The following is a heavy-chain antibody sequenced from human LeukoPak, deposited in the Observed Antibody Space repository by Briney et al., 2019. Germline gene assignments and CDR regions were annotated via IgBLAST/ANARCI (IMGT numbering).Heavy chain of an antibody. CDR3: ASMIFGFGAALH. Sequence: SDPLSLTCAVYGGSFSGYSWSWLRQPPGKGLAGIGEVNHSGTTNYNPSLRRRVNISTDTSTNQVPLKPSSGTAADTAIYYCASMIFGFGAALHWGQGTLVTVSS. J-gene: IGHJ4*02. V-gene: IGHV4-34*01. D-gene: IGHD3/OR15-3a*01. CDR2: VNHSGTT. CDR1: GGSFSGYS.